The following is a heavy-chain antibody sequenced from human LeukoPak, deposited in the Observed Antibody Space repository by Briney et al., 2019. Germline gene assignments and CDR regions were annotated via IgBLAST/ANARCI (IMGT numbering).Heavy chain of an antibody. CDR2: ISTSGST. CDR3: ARVRYSDSSVLTRKRSYYFDY. J-gene: IGHJ4*02. Sequence: PSETLSLTCTVSGGSISYFYWSWIRQPAGKGLESIGHISTSGSTNYNPFLKSRVTMSVDTSKNQFSLKLSSVTAADTAVYYCARVRYSDSSVLTRKRSYYFDYWGQGTLVTVSS. CDR1: GGSISYFY. V-gene: IGHV4-4*07. D-gene: IGHD3-22*01.